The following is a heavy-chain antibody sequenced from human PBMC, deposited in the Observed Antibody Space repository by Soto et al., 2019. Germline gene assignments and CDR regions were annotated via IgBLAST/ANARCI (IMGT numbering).Heavy chain of an antibody. Sequence: TLSLTCAVYGGSFSGYYWSWIRQPPGKGLEWIGEINHSGSTNYNPSLKSRVTISVDTSKNQFSLKLSSVTAADTAVYYCARGGVVTGSPDFDYWGQGTLVTVSS. D-gene: IGHD3-22*01. CDR1: GGSFSGYY. CDR3: ARGGVVTGSPDFDY. V-gene: IGHV4-34*01. CDR2: INHSGST. J-gene: IGHJ4*02.